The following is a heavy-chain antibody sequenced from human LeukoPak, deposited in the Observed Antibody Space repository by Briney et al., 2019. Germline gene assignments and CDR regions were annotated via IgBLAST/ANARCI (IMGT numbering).Heavy chain of an antibody. J-gene: IGHJ4*02. D-gene: IGHD3-10*01. CDR3: ARIPPGSGSYYADY. CDR2: IYYSGNT. CDR1: GGSFSGYY. Sequence: SETLSLTCAVYGGSFSGYYWSWIRQPPGKGLEWIGYIYYSGNTNYNPSLKSRVTLSVDTSTNQFSLKLSSVTAADTAVYYCARIPPGSGSYYADYWGQGTLVTVSS. V-gene: IGHV4-59*12.